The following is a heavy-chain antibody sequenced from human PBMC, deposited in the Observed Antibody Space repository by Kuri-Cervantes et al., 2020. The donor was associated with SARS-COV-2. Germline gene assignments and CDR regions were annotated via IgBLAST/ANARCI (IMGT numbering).Heavy chain of an antibody. D-gene: IGHD6-6*01. CDR3: ARASGGVLHIAARSGYFDY. J-gene: IGHJ4*02. CDR2: ISSSSSDI. V-gene: IGHV3-21*01. CDR1: GFTFSSYS. Sequence: GGSLRLSCAASGFTFSSYSMNWVRQAPGKGLEWVSSISSSSSDIYYATSVKGRFTISRDNAKNSLYLQMNSLSAEETAVYYFARASGGVLHIAARSGYFDYWGQGTLVTVSS.